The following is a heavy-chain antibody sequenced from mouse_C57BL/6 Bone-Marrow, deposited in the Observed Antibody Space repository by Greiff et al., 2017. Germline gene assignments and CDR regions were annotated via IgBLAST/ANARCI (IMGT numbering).Heavy chain of an antibody. CDR2: IDPEDGET. Sequence: VQLQQSGAELVKPGASVKLSCTASGFNIKDYYMHWVKQRTEQGLEWIGRIDPEDGETKYAQKFQGKATITADTSSNTAYLQLSSLTSEDTAVYYCALLRPWYFDVWGTGTTVTVSS. CDR3: ALLRPWYFDV. CDR1: GFNIKDYY. V-gene: IGHV14-2*01. D-gene: IGHD1-1*01. J-gene: IGHJ1*03.